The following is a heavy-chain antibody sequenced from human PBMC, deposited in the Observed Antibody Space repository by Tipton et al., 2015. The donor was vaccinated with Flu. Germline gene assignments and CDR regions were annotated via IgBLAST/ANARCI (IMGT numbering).Heavy chain of an antibody. CDR2: IIPIFGTA. CDR3: ARGPDIVVVPAAMGWFDP. D-gene: IGHD2-2*01. CDR1: GGTFSSYA. V-gene: IGHV1-69*18. Sequence: QVQLVQSGPEVKKPGSSVKVSCKASGGTFSSYAISWVRRAPGQGLEWMGRIIPIFGTANYAQKFQGRVTITADESTGTAYMELSSLRSEDTAVYYCARGPDIVVVPAAMGWFDPWGQGTLVTVSS. J-gene: IGHJ5*02.